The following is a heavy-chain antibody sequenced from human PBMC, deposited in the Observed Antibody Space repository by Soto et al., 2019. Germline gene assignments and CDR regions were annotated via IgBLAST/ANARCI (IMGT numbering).Heavy chain of an antibody. V-gene: IGHV4-61*01. D-gene: IGHD1-26*01. Sequence: PSETLSLTCTVSGGSISSDSYYWSWVRQSPGKGLEWIGYFYYSGTTNYNPSLKSRVTISIDMSKNQISLKLTSVTAADTAVYYCARRYGGNFDYWGQGTLVTVSS. CDR2: FYYSGTT. J-gene: IGHJ4*02. CDR1: GGSISSDSYY. CDR3: ARRYGGNFDY.